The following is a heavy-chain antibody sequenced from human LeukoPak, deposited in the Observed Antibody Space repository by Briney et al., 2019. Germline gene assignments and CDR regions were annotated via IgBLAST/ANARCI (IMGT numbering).Heavy chain of an antibody. CDR3: ARDVLRYFDWLLSYYYYGMDV. CDR1: GYTFTSYY. D-gene: IGHD3-9*01. V-gene: IGHV1-46*01. CDR2: INPSGGST. J-gene: IGHJ6*02. Sequence: ASVKVSCKASGYTFTSYYMHWVRQAPGQGPEWMGIINPSGGSTSYAQKFQGRVTMTRDTSTSTVYMELSSLRSEDTAVYYCARDVLRYFDWLLSYYYYGMDVWGQGTTVTVSS.